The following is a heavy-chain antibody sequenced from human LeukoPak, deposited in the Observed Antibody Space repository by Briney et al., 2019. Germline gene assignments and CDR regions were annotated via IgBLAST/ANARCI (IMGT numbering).Heavy chain of an antibody. CDR3: AKGRGRIAVAGKDFGY. J-gene: IGHJ4*02. Sequence: SHTVPVTCADSGGSLNRGGYFWRWMGPPPGKGREGLGYVYHSMSTYDNPSHKSRVTRSVDRSKNQFTLKLSSVTAADTAVYYGAKGRGRIAVAGKDFGYWGQGTLVTVSS. CDR2: VYHSMST. V-gene: IGHV4-30-2*01. D-gene: IGHD6-19*01. CDR1: GGSLNRGGYF.